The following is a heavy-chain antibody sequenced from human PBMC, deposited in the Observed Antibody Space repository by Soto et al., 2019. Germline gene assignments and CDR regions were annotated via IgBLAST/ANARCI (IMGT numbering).Heavy chain of an antibody. V-gene: IGHV3-23*01. D-gene: IGHD2-2*01. CDR2: ISGTGVPT. J-gene: IGHJ5*02. Sequence: PGGSLRLSCAASGFTFSSYAMSWVRQAPGKGLECLSLISGTGVPTLYAGSVKGRFSVSRDNSKNTLFLEMNDLRVDDTAIYYCAKSFCSSSSCFFLWVDPWGPGTLVTVSS. CDR1: GFTFSSYA. CDR3: AKSFCSSSSCFFLWVDP.